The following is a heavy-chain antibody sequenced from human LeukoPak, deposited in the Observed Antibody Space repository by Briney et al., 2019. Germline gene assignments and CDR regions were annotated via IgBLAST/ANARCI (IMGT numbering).Heavy chain of an antibody. J-gene: IGHJ4*02. CDR1: GGPISRGDYY. CDR3: ARVSRDGYNYYYFDY. Sequence: SETLSLTCSVSGGPISRGDYYGSWIRQPPGKGLEWNGYIYYSGSTYYHPSLKSRVIISVDTYKKQFSLMLSSVTAADTAVYYCARVSRDGYNYYYFDYWGQGTLVTVSS. CDR2: IYYSGST. V-gene: IGHV4-30-4*01. D-gene: IGHD5-24*01.